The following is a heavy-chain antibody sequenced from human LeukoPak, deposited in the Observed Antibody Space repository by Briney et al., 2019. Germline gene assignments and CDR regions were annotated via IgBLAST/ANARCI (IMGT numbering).Heavy chain of an antibody. J-gene: IGHJ3*02. D-gene: IGHD3-22*01. Sequence: GESLQISCKGSGYSFTSYWIGWVRQMPGKGLEWMGIIYPGDSDTRYSPSFQGQVTISADKSISTAYLQWSSLKASDTAMYYCARHRLGNTMIVNDAFDIWGQGTMVTVSS. CDR1: GYSFTSYW. CDR3: ARHRLGNTMIVNDAFDI. V-gene: IGHV5-51*01. CDR2: IYPGDSDT.